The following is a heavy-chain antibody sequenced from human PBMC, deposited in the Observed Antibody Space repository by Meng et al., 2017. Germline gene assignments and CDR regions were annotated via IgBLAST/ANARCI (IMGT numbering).Heavy chain of an antibody. D-gene: IGHD2/OR15-2a*01. CDR2: TYYRSIWYT. J-gene: IGHJ4*02. CDR1: GDSVSNDSAT. Sequence: QLLLQQAGPGVVRPSQTLSLTCAVSGDSVSNDSATWNWVRQSPSRGLEWMGRTYYRSIWYTDYAVSLRGRIAVSPDISKNQIYLQLNSVTPEDTAVYFCAREAHLAGFPYWGQGTLVTVSS. CDR3: AREAHLAGFPY. V-gene: IGHV6-1*01.